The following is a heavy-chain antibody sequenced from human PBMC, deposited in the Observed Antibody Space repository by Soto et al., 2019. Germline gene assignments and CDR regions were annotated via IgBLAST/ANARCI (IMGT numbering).Heavy chain of an antibody. CDR1: GYTFTGYS. Sequence: QVQLVQSGAEVKKPGASVKVSCKASGYTFTGYSVGWVRQAPGQGLEWMGWISAYSGDTYYTQRFQDRLTMTTDASTSTAYMELRILRSDDTAVYYCARPSGSYGDYAWSLKYWGQGTLVTVSS. D-gene: IGHD4-17*01. CDR3: ARPSGSYGDYAWSLKY. J-gene: IGHJ4*02. V-gene: IGHV1-18*01. CDR2: ISAYSGDT.